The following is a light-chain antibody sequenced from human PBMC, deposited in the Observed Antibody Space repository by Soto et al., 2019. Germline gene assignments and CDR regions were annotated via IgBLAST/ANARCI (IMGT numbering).Light chain of an antibody. V-gene: IGLV8-61*01. J-gene: IGLJ2*01. Sequence: QTVVTQDPSFSVSPGGTVTLTCGLNAGAVSPAYYPSWYQQPPGQAPRTLIYSTKTRSSGVPDRFSGSIRGNTAALTITGADADEEDDYYCSQNIGSGIGLFGGGTKLTVL. CDR3: SQNIGSGIGL. CDR2: STK. CDR1: AGAVSPAYY.